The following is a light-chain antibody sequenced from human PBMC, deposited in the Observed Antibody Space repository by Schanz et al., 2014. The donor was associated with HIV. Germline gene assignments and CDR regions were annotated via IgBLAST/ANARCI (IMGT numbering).Light chain of an antibody. CDR1: QSVGTM. V-gene: IGKV3-15*01. CDR2: RIS. CDR3: QQRSNWPPWT. Sequence: EIVMTQSPATLSVSPGDTVTLSCRATQSVGTMLDWFQQKPGQAPRLVIYRISTRASGIPARFSGSGSETEFTLTISSLQSEDFAVYYCQQRSNWPPWTFGQGTKVEIK. J-gene: IGKJ1*01.